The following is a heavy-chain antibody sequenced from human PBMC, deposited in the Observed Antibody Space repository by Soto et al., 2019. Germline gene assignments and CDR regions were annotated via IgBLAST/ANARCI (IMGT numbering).Heavy chain of an antibody. CDR1: GGTFSSYA. Sequence: QVQLVQSGAEVKKPGSSVKVSCKASGGTFSSYAISWVRQAPGQGLEWMGGIIPIFGTANYAQKFQGRVTNTADEYMSTHAMEVSDLRAEETAVYELACAAFGGEGYNWFDPWGQGTLVTVSS. J-gene: IGHJ5*02. CDR2: IIPIFGTA. CDR3: ACAAFGGEGYNWFDP. D-gene: IGHD3-10*01. V-gene: IGHV1-69*01.